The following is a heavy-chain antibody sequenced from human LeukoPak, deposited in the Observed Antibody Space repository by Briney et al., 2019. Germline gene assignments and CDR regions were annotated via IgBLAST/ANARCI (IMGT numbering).Heavy chain of an antibody. Sequence: GGSLRLSCAASGFTFSGAPLNWVRQASGEGLEWVGRVGSKVDNYATAYAESVKGRFIISREDSKNTAYLQMNSLKTDDTAVYYCSNGHYGLDVWGQGTTVTVSS. CDR3: SNGHYGLDV. J-gene: IGHJ6*02. CDR1: GFTFSGAP. CDR2: VGSKVDNYAT. D-gene: IGHD3/OR15-3a*01. V-gene: IGHV3-73*01.